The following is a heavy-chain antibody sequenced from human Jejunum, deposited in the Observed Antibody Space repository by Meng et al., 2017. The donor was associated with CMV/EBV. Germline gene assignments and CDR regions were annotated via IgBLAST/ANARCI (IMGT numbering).Heavy chain of an antibody. CDR3: ARAHYDRCYNSDVYFPDY. J-gene: IGHJ4*02. CDR2: INPHSDGT. Sequence: TGHYIHWVRQAPGQGLEWMGWINPHSDGTNYVQKFQDRVTMTRDTSISTAYMELSRLRSDDTAFYFCARAHYDRCYNSDVYFPDYWGQGTLVTVSS. V-gene: IGHV1-2*02. D-gene: IGHD3-22*01. CDR1: TGHY.